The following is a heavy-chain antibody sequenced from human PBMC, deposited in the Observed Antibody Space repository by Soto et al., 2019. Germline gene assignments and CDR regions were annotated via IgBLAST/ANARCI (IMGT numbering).Heavy chain of an antibody. D-gene: IGHD3-3*01. CDR1: GFTFSSYA. CDR3: AKGGYDFWSGYQKSGDYYGMDV. Sequence: EVQLLESGGGLVQPGGSLRLSCAASGFTFSSYAMSWVRQAPGKGLGWVSAISGSGGSTYYADSVKGRFTISRDNSKNTLYLQMNSLRAEDTAVYYCAKGGYDFWSGYQKSGDYYGMDVWGQGTTVTVSS. V-gene: IGHV3-23*01. J-gene: IGHJ6*02. CDR2: ISGSGGST.